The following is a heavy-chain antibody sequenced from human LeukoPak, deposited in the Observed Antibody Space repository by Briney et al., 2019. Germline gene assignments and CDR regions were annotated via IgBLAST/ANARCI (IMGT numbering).Heavy chain of an antibody. D-gene: IGHD3-3*01. CDR3: ARDRSHDFWSGYRAPFDY. CDR2: INHSGST. CDR1: GGSFSGYY. J-gene: IGHJ4*02. Sequence: SETLSLTCAVYGGSFSGYYWSWIRQPPGKGLEWIGEINHSGSTNYNPSLKSRVTISVDTSKNQFSLKLSSVTAADTAVYYCARDRSHDFWSGYRAPFDYWGQGTLVTVSS. V-gene: IGHV4-34*01.